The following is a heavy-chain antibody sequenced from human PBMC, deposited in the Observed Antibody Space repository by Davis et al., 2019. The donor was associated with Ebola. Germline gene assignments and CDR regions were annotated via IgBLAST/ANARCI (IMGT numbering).Heavy chain of an antibody. Sequence: GESLKISCAASGFTFSSYWMSWVRQAPGKGLEWVANIKQDGSEKYQVDSVKGRFTISRDNSKNTLYLQMNSLRAEDTAVYYCARGWDIVVVVAARPDAFDIWGQGTMVTVSS. J-gene: IGHJ3*02. CDR2: IKQDGSEK. CDR1: GFTFSSYW. D-gene: IGHD2-15*01. V-gene: IGHV3-7*01. CDR3: ARGWDIVVVVAARPDAFDI.